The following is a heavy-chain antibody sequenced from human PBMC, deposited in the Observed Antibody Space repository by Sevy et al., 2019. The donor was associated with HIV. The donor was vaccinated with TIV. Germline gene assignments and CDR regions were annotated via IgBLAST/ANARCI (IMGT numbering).Heavy chain of an antibody. CDR2: IKQDGSEK. Sequence: GGSLRLSCAASGFTFSSYWMSWVRQAPGKGLEWVANIKQDGSEKYYVDSVKGRFTISRDNAKNSLYLQMNSLRAEDTAVYYCARDRRDNYDFWRGYFSPRYYYYYYGMDVWGQGTTVTVSS. J-gene: IGHJ6*02. CDR1: GFTFSSYW. D-gene: IGHD3-3*01. V-gene: IGHV3-7*01. CDR3: ARDRRDNYDFWRGYFSPRYYYYYYGMDV.